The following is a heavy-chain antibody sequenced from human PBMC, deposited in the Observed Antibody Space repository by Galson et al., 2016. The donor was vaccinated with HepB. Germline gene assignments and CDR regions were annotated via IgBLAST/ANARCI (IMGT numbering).Heavy chain of an antibody. CDR2: INVNNGGT. D-gene: IGHD1-26*01. CDR1: GYPFIGYH. V-gene: IGHV1-2*02. J-gene: IGHJ4*02. CDR3: AKDPRLSTIATSDYFDY. Sequence: SVKVSCKASGYPFIGYHMHWLRQAPGQGLEWLGWINVNNGGTRYAQKFKGRVSMTRDTSINTAYLEVSGLTSDDTALYYCAKDPRLSTIATSDYFDYWGQGTLVTVSS.